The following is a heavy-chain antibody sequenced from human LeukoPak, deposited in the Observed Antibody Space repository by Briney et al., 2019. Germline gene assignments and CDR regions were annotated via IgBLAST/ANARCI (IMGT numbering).Heavy chain of an antibody. J-gene: IGHJ6*03. CDR2: ISSSSSYL. D-gene: IGHD6-19*01. Sequence: GGSLRLSCAASGFTFSSYSMNWVRQAPGKGLEWVSSISSSSSYLYYADSVKGRFTISRDNAKNSLYLQMNSLRAEDTAVYYCARDLLLAVASMDVWGKGTTVTVSS. V-gene: IGHV3-21*01. CDR1: GFTFSSYS. CDR3: ARDLLLAVASMDV.